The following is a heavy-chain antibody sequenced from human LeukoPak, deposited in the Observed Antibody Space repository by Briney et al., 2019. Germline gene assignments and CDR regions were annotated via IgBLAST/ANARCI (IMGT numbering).Heavy chain of an antibody. D-gene: IGHD2-2*01. J-gene: IGHJ5*02. CDR2: INPKGGGT. CDR3: AAGFCTTTSCSGNWFDP. V-gene: IGHV1-2*06. CDR1: GYTFSDYY. Sequence: PGASVKVSCKASGYTFSDYYMHWVRQAPGLGLEWMGRINPKGGGTNFAQKFQGRVTMTRDTSISTAYMELSRLTSDDTAVYYCAAGFCTTTSCSGNWFDPWGQGTLVTVSS.